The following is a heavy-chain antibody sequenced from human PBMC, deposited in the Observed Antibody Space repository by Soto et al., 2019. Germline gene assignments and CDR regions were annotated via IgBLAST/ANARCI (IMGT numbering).Heavy chain of an antibody. D-gene: IGHD2-21*01. CDR3: TRDLNHDCGP. V-gene: IGHV3-7*04. Sequence: EAHLVESGGALVQPGGSLRLSCAASGFTFSDYWMTWIRQTPGKGLEGVANTNPDGSEQYYLDSVKGRFTISRDNAKNSLYLQMNNLRGEDTAVYYCTRDLNHDCGPWGQGTQVIVSS. J-gene: IGHJ5*02. CDR1: GFTFSDYW. CDR2: TNPDGSEQ.